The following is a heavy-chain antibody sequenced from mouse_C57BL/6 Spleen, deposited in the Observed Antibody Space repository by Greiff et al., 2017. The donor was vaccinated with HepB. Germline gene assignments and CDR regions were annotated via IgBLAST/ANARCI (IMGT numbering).Heavy chain of an antibody. D-gene: IGHD2-4*01. CDR1: GFNIKDDY. CDR3: TTGGLRPGY. V-gene: IGHV14-4*01. Sequence: EVKLVESGAELVRPGASVKLSCTASGFNIKDDYMHWVKQRPEQGLEWIGWIDPENGDTEYASKFQGKATITADTSSNTAYLQLSSLTSEDTAVYYCTTGGLRPGYRGQGTSVTVSS. J-gene: IGHJ4*01. CDR2: IDPENGDT.